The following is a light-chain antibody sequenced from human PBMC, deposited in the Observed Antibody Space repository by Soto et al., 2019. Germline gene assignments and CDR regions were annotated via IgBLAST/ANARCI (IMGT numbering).Light chain of an antibody. CDR3: QQYGSSPWT. J-gene: IGKJ1*01. Sequence: EIVLTQSPGTLSLSPGERATLSCRASQSVTSNYLDWYQQKPGQAPRLLIYGASRRATDIPDRFSGSGSGTDFTLTISRLEPEDFAVYYCQQYGSSPWTFGQGTKVDIK. CDR1: QSVTSNY. V-gene: IGKV3-20*01. CDR2: GAS.